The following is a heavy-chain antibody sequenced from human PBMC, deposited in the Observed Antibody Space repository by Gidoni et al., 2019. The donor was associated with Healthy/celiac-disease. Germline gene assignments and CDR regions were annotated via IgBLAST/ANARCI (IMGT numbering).Heavy chain of an antibody. CDR1: GFTFSSYS. Sequence: EVQLVESGGGLVKPGGSLGLSCAASGFTFSSYSMNWVRQAPETGVAWVSSISRSSSYIYYADSVKGRFTISRDNAKNSLYLQMNSLRAEDTAVYYCARGGDDDWGQGTLVTVSS. CDR3: ARGGDDD. D-gene: IGHD2-21*02. J-gene: IGHJ4*02. CDR2: ISRSSSYI. V-gene: IGHV3-21*01.